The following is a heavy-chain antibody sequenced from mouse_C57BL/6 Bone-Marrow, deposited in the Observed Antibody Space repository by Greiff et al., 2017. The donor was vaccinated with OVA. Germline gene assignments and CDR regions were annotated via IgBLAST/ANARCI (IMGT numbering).Heavy chain of an antibody. J-gene: IGHJ2*01. CDR3: ARERDYYYFDY. D-gene: IGHD1-1*01. V-gene: IGHV1-82*01. CDR1: GYAFSSSW. CDR2: IYPGDGDT. Sequence: QVQLQQSGPELVKPGASVKISCKASGYAFSSSWMNWVKQRPGKGLEWIGRIYPGDGDTNYNGKFTGKATLTADKASSTAYMQLSSLTSEDSAVYFCARERDYYYFDYWGQGTTLTVSS.